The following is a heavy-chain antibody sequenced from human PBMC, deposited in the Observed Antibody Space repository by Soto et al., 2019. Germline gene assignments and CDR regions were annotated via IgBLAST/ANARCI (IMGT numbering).Heavy chain of an antibody. CDR1: GYSISSGYY. CDR3: ARSYDRGYFDY. Sequence: PSETLSLTCAVSGYSISSGYYWGWIRQPPGKGLEWIGSIYHSGSTYYNPSLKSRVTISVDTSKNQFSLKLSSVTAADPAVYYCARSYDRGYFDYWGQGTLVTVSS. D-gene: IGHD5-18*01. CDR2: IYHSGST. V-gene: IGHV4-38-2*01. J-gene: IGHJ4*02.